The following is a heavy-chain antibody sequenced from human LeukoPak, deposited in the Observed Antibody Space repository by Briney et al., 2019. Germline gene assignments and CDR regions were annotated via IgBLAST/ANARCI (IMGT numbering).Heavy chain of an antibody. D-gene: IGHD1-1*01. Sequence: ASVKVSCKASGYTFTSYDINWVRQATGQGLEWMGWMNPNSGNTGYAQKFQGRVTITRNTSISTAYMELSSLRSEDTAVYYCARRHYHWNDDSPSFDPWGQGTLVTVSS. V-gene: IGHV1-8*03. CDR1: GYTFTSYD. CDR2: MNPNSGNT. CDR3: ARRHYHWNDDSPSFDP. J-gene: IGHJ5*02.